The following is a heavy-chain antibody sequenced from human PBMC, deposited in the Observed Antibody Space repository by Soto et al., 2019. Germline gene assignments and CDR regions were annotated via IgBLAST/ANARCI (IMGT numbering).Heavy chain of an antibody. D-gene: IGHD5-18*01. CDR2: IYYSGST. CDR3: AREPLGQSRGYSYGWFDY. J-gene: IGHJ4*02. CDR1: GGSISSGGYY. Sequence: SETLSLTCTVSGGSISSGGYYWSWIRQHPGKGLEWIGYIYYSGSTYYNPSLKSRVTISVDTSKNQFSLTLSSVTAADTAVYYCAREPLGQSRGYSYGWFDYWGQGTLVSVSS. V-gene: IGHV4-31*03.